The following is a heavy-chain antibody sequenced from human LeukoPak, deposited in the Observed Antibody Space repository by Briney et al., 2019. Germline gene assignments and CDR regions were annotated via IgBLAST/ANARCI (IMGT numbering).Heavy chain of an antibody. D-gene: IGHD6-13*01. Sequence: ASVKVSCKASGYTFTSYDINWVRQATGQGLEWMGWMNPNSGNTGYAQKFQGRVTMTRNTSISTAYMELSSLRSEDTAVYYCARGLGYSGYYYYYYMDVWGKGTTVTVSS. CDR3: ARGLGYSGYYYYYYMDV. V-gene: IGHV1-8*01. J-gene: IGHJ6*03. CDR1: GYTFTSYD. CDR2: MNPNSGNT.